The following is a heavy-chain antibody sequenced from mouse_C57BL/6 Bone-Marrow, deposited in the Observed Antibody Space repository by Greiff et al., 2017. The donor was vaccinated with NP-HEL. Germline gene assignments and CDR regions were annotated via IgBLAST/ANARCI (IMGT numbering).Heavy chain of an antibody. CDR2: IWRGGST. V-gene: IGHV2-5*01. J-gene: IGHJ4*01. CDR3: AKKGGSRGAMDY. D-gene: IGHD1-1*01. CDR1: GFSLTSYG. Sequence: VQVVESGPGLVQPSQSLSITCTVSGFSLTSYGVHWVRQSPGKGLEWLGVIWRGGSTDYNAAFMSRLSITKDNSKSQVFFKMNSLQADDTAIYYCAKKGGSRGAMDYWGQGTSVTVSS.